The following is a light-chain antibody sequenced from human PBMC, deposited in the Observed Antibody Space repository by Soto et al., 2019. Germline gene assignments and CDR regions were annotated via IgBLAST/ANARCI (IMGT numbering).Light chain of an antibody. V-gene: IGLV2-23*02. J-gene: IGLJ2*01. Sequence: QSVLTQPASVSGSPGQSITISCTGTSSDVGSYNLVSWYQQHPGKAPKLMIYEVSNRPSGVSNRFSGSKSGTTASLTISGLQAEDEADYYCCSYVGSTGHVVFGGGTKVTVL. CDR3: CSYVGSTGHVV. CDR2: EVS. CDR1: SSDVGSYNL.